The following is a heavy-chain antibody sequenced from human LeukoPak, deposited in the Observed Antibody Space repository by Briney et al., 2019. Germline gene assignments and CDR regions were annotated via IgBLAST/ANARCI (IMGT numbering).Heavy chain of an antibody. J-gene: IGHJ4*02. D-gene: IGHD2-8*01. CDR3: TTVTDGGSDY. V-gene: IGHV3-15*01. CDR1: GVIFNNAW. CDR2: IKSKVDGGTP. Sequence: PGGSLRLSCAASGVIFNNAWMSWVRRAPGKGLEWVGRIKSKVDGGTPAYAAPVKGRFTISRDDSKNTLYVQMNSLETEDTAVYYCTTVTDGGSDYWGQGTLVTVSS.